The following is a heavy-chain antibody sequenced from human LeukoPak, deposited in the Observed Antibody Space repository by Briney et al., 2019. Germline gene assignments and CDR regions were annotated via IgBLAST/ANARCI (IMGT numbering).Heavy chain of an antibody. Sequence: GSLRLSCAASGFTFSSYAMSWVRQAPGKGLEWVSAISGSGGTTYYADSVKGRFTISRDNSKDTLYLQMNSLRVEDTAVCYCAKTGGSYWGFDYWGQGTLVTVSS. J-gene: IGHJ4*02. CDR1: GFTFSSYA. D-gene: IGHD1-26*01. CDR2: ISGSGGTT. CDR3: AKTGGSYWGFDY. V-gene: IGHV3-23*01.